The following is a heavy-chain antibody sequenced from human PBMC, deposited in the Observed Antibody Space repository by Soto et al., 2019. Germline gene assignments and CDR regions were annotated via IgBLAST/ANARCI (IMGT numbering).Heavy chain of an antibody. V-gene: IGHV3-33*01. CDR3: ARDRVIELEVAGLSVDP. D-gene: IGHD6-19*01. CDR1: GFTFSSYG. Sequence: GGSLRLSCAASGFTFSSYGMHWVRQAPCKGLEWVAVIWYDGSNKYYADSVKGRFTISRDNSKNTLYLQMNSLRAEDTAVYYCARDRVIELEVAGLSVDPWGQGTLVTVSS. CDR2: IWYDGSNK. J-gene: IGHJ5*02.